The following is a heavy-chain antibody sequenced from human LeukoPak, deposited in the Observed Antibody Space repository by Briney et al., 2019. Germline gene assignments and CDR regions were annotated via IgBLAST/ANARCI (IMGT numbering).Heavy chain of an antibody. CDR2: INPFNEAR. CDR1: GFTFADYY. J-gene: IGHJ4*02. Sequence: ASVKVSCKTSGFTFADYYFHWVRQAPGQGLEWMGWINPFNEARNYAQKFQGRVTMTRDTSISTAFMEVNTLRSDDTAVYYCARTPIGDRPYYFDSWGQGTLVTVSS. V-gene: IGHV1-2*02. D-gene: IGHD4-17*01. CDR3: ARTPIGDRPYYFDS.